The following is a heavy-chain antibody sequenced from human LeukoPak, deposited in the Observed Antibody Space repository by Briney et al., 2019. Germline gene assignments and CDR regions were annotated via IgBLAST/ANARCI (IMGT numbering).Heavy chain of an antibody. CDR1: GDSVSSNKAA. D-gene: IGHD3-10*01. J-gene: IGHJ4*02. CDR3: ARNYYGSGSYYTLDS. Sequence: SQTLSLTCVISGDSVSSNKAAWNWIRQSPSRGLEWLGRTYYDSQWYRDYAVSVKSRMTVNPDTSKNRFSLHLNSVTPEDTAVYYCARNYYGSGSYYTLDSWGPGTLVTVSS. V-gene: IGHV6-1*01. CDR2: TYYDSQWYR.